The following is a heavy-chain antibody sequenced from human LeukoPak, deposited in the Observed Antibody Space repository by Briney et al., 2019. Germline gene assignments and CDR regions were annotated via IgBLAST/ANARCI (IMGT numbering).Heavy chain of an antibody. V-gene: IGHV1-18*01. CDR2: ISAYNGNT. CDR1: GYTFTSYG. D-gene: IGHD2-21*02. CDR3: ARAPWGIVVVTGYFDY. Sequence: GASVTVSCKASGYTFTSYGISWVRQAPGQGLEWMGWISAYNGNTNYAQKLQGRVTMTTDTSTSTAYMELRSLRSDDTAVYYCARAPWGIVVVTGYFDYWGQGTLVTVSS. J-gene: IGHJ4*02.